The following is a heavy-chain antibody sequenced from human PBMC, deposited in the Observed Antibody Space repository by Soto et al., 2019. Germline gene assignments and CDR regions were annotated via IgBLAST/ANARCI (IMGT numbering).Heavy chain of an antibody. V-gene: IGHV2-5*02. CDR1: GFSLNTDAVA. CDR3: ALRPATRARLLQRRPYYFDF. Sequence: SGPTLVNPTETLTLTCTFSGFSLNTDAVAVGWIRQPPGKAPEWLALVFGDDDKSYSPFLQNRLTTTKDSSKNQVVLTMTDMNPVDTATYYCALRPATRARLLQRRPYYFDFWGQGTLVTVSS. J-gene: IGHJ4*02. D-gene: IGHD3-22*01. CDR2: VFGDDDK.